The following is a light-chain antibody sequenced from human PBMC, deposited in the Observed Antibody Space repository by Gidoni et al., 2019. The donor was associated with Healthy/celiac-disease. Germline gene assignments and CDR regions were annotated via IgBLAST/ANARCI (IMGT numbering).Light chain of an antibody. Sequence: EIVLTQSPGTLSLSPGARATLSCRASQSVSSSYLAWYQQKPGQAPRLLIYGASSMATGIPDRFSGSGSGTDFTLTISRLEPEDFAVYYCQQYGSSPREFGQGTKVEIK. V-gene: IGKV3-20*01. CDR3: QQYGSSPRE. CDR1: QSVSSSY. CDR2: GAS. J-gene: IGKJ1*01.